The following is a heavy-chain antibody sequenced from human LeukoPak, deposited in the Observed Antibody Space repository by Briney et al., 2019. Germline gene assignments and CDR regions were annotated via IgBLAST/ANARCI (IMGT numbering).Heavy chain of an antibody. CDR2: IYWDDDK. CDR3: AHGFYGSGSYCPFDY. D-gene: IGHD3-10*01. CDR1: GFSLSTSGVD. V-gene: IGHV2-5*02. Sequence: SGPTLVNPTQTLTLTCTFSGFSLSTSGVDVGWIRQPPGKALECLPLIYWDDDKRYSPSLKSRLTITKDTSRNQVVLTMTNMDPVDTATYYCAHGFYGSGSYCPFDYWGQGTLVTVSS. J-gene: IGHJ4*02.